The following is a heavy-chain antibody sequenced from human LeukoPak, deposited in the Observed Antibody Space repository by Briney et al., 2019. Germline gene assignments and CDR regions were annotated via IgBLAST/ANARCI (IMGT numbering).Heavy chain of an antibody. CDR2: ISSSSSYI. J-gene: IGHJ4*02. CDR3: ARDTDQYCGRDCYVDY. V-gene: IGHV3-21*01. D-gene: IGHD2-21*02. CDR1: AFTFSSYS. Sequence: GGSLRLSCAASAFTFSSYSMNWVRQAPGKGLEWVSSISSSSSYIYYADSVKGRFTISRDNAGNSLYLQMNSLRAEDTAVYYCARDTDQYCGRDCYVDYWGQGTLVTVSS.